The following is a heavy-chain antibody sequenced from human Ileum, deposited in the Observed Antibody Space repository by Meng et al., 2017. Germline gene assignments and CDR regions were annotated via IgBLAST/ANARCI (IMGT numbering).Heavy chain of an antibody. J-gene: IGHJ4*02. D-gene: IGHD3-3*01. CDR2: INTNTGNP. Sequence: QGELVQSGYELKKPWASWKVSFKASGYTFTSYAMNGGRQAPGQGLEWMGWINTNTGNPTYAQGFTGRFVFSLDTSVSTAYLQISSLKAEDTAVYYCARVGLPLDFWSGYPPLYFDYWGQGTLVTVSS. CDR3: ARVGLPLDFWSGYPPLYFDY. V-gene: IGHV7-4-1*02. CDR1: GYTFTSYA.